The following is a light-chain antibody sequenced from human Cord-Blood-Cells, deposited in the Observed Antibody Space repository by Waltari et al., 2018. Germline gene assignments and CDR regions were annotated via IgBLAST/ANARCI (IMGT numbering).Light chain of an antibody. CDR3: SSYTSSSTWV. J-gene: IGLJ3*02. CDR1: SSDVGGYNY. Sequence: QSALTQPASVSGSPGQSITISCTGTSSDVGGYNYFYWYQQHTGKAPKLMIYDVSKLPSGVSNRFSGSKSGNTASLTISGLQAEDEADYYCSSYTSSSTWVFGGGTKLTVL. V-gene: IGLV2-14*03. CDR2: DVS.